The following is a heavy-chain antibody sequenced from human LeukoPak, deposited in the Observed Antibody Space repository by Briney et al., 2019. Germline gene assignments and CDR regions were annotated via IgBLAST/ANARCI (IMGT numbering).Heavy chain of an antibody. J-gene: IGHJ4*02. CDR2: IIPIFGTA. Sequence: SVKVSCKASGGTFSSYAISWVRQAPGQGLEWMGGIIPIFGTANYAQKFQGRVTITADESTSTAYMELSSLRSEDTAVYYCARDPTYYDFWSGLGLFLGSYFDYWGQGTLVTVSS. D-gene: IGHD3-3*01. CDR1: GGTFSSYA. V-gene: IGHV1-69*01. CDR3: ARDPTYYDFWSGLGLFLGSYFDY.